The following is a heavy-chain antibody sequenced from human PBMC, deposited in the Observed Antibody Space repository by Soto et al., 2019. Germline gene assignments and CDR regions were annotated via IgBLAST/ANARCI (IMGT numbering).Heavy chain of an antibody. Sequence: SETLSLTCTVSGGSISSGGYYWSWIRQHPGKGLEWIGYIYYSGSTYYNPSLKSRVTISVDTSKNQFSLKLSSVTAADTAVYYCARDRYYGSGPPDYWGQGTLVTVSS. CDR3: ARDRYYGSGPPDY. V-gene: IGHV4-31*03. D-gene: IGHD3-10*01. J-gene: IGHJ4*02. CDR2: IYYSGST. CDR1: GGSISSGGYY.